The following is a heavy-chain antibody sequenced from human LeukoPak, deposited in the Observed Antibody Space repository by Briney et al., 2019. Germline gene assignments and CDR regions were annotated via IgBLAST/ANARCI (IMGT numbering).Heavy chain of an antibody. V-gene: IGHV4-61*02. Sequence: SETLSLTCTVSGYSISSGYYWGCIRQPAGKGLEWIGRIYTSGSTNYNPSLKSRVTISVDTSKNQFSLKLSSVTAADTAVYYCARDKVKIGVVFYYYMDVWGKGTTVTVSS. D-gene: IGHD3-22*01. CDR3: ARDKVKIGVVFYYYMDV. J-gene: IGHJ6*03. CDR2: IYTSGST. CDR1: GYSISSGYY.